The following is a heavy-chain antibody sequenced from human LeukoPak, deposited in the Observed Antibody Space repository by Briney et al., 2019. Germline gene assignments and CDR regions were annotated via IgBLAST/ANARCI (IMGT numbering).Heavy chain of an antibody. D-gene: IGHD1-14*01. CDR2: IYYSGST. J-gene: IGHJ4*02. Sequence: SETLSLTCTVSGGSISSYYWSWIRQPPGKGLEWIGYIYYSGSTNYNPSLKSRVTISVDTSKNQFSLKLSSVTAADTAVYYCARHEYGTDYWGQGTLVTVSS. V-gene: IGHV4-59*08. CDR3: ARHEYGTDY. CDR1: GGSISSYY.